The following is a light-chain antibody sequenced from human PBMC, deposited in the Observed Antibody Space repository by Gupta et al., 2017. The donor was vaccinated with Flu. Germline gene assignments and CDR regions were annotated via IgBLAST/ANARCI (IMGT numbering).Light chain of an antibody. J-gene: IGLJ1*01. CDR1: RSNSGTNA. V-gene: IGLV1-44*01. CDR3: AVWDDGLNAHKYV. Sequence: SGPPQPPSPPRTPGQRVTISCSGRRSNSGTNAVNWDQQRTGTAPNLLIYSNDHRPSGVPLRFSASKSGASASLATSGLQSEDEADYYCAVWDDGLNAHKYVFGTGTKVTVL. CDR2: SND.